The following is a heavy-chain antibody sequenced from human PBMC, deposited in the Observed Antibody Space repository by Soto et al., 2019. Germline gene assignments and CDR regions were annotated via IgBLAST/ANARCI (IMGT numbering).Heavy chain of an antibody. V-gene: IGHV3-48*01. Sequence: GGSLRLSCGASWVTFGSYSMNWVRQAPGEGLEWVSYISSSSSTIYYADSVKGRFTISRGNAKNSLYLQMNSLRAEDTAVYYCALWELPSRAYGMDVWGQGTTVTVSS. J-gene: IGHJ6*02. CDR3: ALWELPSRAYGMDV. CDR2: ISSSSSTI. CDR1: WVTFGSYS. D-gene: IGHD1-26*01.